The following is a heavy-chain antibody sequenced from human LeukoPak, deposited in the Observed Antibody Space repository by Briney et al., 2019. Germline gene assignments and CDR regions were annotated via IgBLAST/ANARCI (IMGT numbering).Heavy chain of an antibody. V-gene: IGHV3-48*01. CDR1: GFTFSSYS. CDR2: ISSSSSTI. Sequence: GGSLRLSCAASGFTFSSYSMNWVRQAPGKGLEWVSYISSSSSTIYYADPVKGRFTISRDNAKNSLYLQMNSLRAEDTAVYYCARDAVDYYDSSGYYYYYYGMDVWGQGTTVTVSS. D-gene: IGHD3-22*01. J-gene: IGHJ6*02. CDR3: ARDAVDYYDSSGYYYYYYGMDV.